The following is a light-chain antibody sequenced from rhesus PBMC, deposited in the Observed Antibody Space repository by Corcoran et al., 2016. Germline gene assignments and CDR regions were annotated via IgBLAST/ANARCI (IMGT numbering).Light chain of an antibody. CDR1: QGISSY. Sequence: DIQMSQSPSSLSASVGDRVTITCRASQGISSYLNWYQQKPGKAPKRLIYYANSLASGVPLRFSGRGSGTDFTLTISSLQPEDFATYYCQQGNSNPRTFGQGTKVEIK. V-gene: IGKV1-32*02. CDR3: QQGNSNPRT. J-gene: IGKJ1*01. CDR2: YAN.